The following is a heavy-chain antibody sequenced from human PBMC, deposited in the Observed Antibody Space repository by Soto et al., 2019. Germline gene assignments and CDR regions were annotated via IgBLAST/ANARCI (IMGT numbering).Heavy chain of an antibody. J-gene: IGHJ3*02. CDR1: GFTFSSYA. V-gene: IGHV3-23*01. CDR2: ISGSGGSK. D-gene: IGHD4-17*01. Sequence: GGSLRLSCAASGFTFSSYAMSWVRQAPGKGLEWVSAISGSGGSKYYADSVKGRVTNSRDKSKNTLYLQMNSLRAEDTAVYNCAKEPTDGLRGDIWGQGTMVTVSS. CDR3: AKEPTDGLRGDI.